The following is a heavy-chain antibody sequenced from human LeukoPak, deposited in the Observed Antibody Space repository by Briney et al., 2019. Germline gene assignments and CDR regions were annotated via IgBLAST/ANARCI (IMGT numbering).Heavy chain of an antibody. CDR2: ITGSGDRT. Sequence: GGSLRLSCAASGFTFNNYAINWVRQAPGKGLEWVSSITGSGDRTYYADSVKGRFTISRDNSKYTLYLQMNSLRDEDTAVYYCAKGRRDGYNSGPRGDIWGQGTMVTVSS. D-gene: IGHD5-24*01. V-gene: IGHV3-23*01. CDR3: AKGRRDGYNSGPRGDI. J-gene: IGHJ3*02. CDR1: GFTFNNYA.